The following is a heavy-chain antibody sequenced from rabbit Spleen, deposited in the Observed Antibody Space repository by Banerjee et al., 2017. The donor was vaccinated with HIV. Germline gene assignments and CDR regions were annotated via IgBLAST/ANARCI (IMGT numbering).Heavy chain of an antibody. CDR3: ARDVDGGATWNLCYFDL. CDR2: IYTGSATA. J-gene: IGHJ4*01. Sequence: QSLEESGGDLVKPGASLTLTCKGSGIDFSSGYDMCWVRQAPGKGLEWIGCIYTGSATAYYASWVISRFTITSNTNQNTVTLQMTSLTVADSATYFCARDVDGGATWNLCYFDLWGQGTLVTVS. D-gene: IGHD2-1*01. CDR1: GIDFSSGYD. V-gene: IGHV1S40*01.